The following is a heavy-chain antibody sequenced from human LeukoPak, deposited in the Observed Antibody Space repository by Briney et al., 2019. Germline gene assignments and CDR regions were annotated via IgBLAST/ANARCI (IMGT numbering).Heavy chain of an antibody. CDR1: GFTFTSYA. V-gene: IGHV3-30-3*01. Sequence: GGSLRLSCAASGFTFTSYAMHWVRQAPGKGLEWVAVISYDGSNKYYADSVKGRFTISRDSSKDTVFLQINSLRTEDTAVYYCARDRYAAARGGYFDNWGQGTLVTISS. CDR2: ISYDGSNK. D-gene: IGHD3-9*01. J-gene: IGHJ4*02. CDR3: ARDRYAAARGGYFDN.